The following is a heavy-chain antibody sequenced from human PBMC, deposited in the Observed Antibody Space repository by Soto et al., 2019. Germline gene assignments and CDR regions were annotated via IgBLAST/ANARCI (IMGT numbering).Heavy chain of an antibody. D-gene: IGHD6-6*01. CDR2: INPKSGDT. J-gene: IGHJ5*02. CDR3: ARVHKNWQLAPGGWFDP. Sequence: RASVKVSCKASGYTFTDNHVHWLRRAPGQDFEWMGWINPKSGDTKYAQKFQGRVTMTRDTSIDTAYMEVTSLTSDDTAVYYCARVHKNWQLAPGGWFDPWGQGTLVTVSS. CDR1: GYTFTDNH. V-gene: IGHV1-2*02.